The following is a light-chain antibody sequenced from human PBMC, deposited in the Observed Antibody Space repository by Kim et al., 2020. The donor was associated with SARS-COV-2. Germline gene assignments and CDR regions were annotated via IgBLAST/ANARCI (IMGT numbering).Light chain of an antibody. CDR3: QQYNNWPPIT. CDR2: GAS. V-gene: IGKV3-15*01. CDR1: QSVSSN. J-gene: IGKJ5*01. Sequence: SPGERATLSCRASQSVSSNLAWYQQKPGQAPRLLVYGASTRATGIPARFSGSGSGTEFTLTISSLQSEDFAVYYCQQYNNWPPITFGQGTRLEIK.